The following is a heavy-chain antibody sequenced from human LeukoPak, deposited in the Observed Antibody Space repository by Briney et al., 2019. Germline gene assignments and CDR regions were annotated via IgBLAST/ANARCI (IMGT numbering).Heavy chain of an antibody. CDR3: ARRDWNYAYYFDY. CDR1: GGSLSGSY. J-gene: IGHJ4*02. CDR2: INHSGSA. V-gene: IGHV4-34*01. D-gene: IGHD1-7*01. Sequence: SETPSLTCAVYGGSLSGSYWCWIRQPPGKGLEWIGEINHSGSANYNPSLKSRVTLSIDKSKNQFSLKLSSVTAADTAVYYCARRDWNYAYYFDYWGQGTLVTVSS.